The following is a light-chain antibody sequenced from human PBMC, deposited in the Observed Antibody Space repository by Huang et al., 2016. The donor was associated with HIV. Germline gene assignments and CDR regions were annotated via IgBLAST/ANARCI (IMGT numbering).Light chain of an antibody. CDR3: QQYDNWPGT. V-gene: IGKV3-15*01. CDR1: QSVSSN. J-gene: IGKJ1*01. CDR2: DAS. Sequence: EIVMTQSPATLSVSPGERATLSCRASQSVSSNLAWYQQIPGQAPRLLIYDASTSATGLPSRFSGSGSGTEFTLTISSLQSEDFAVYHCQQYDNWPGTFGQGTKVEI.